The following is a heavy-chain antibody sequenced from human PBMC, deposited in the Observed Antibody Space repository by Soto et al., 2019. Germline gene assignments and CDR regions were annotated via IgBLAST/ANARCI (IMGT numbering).Heavy chain of an antibody. CDR1: GFTFSSYG. V-gene: IGHV3-30*18. CDR3: AKDPSPGYFDY. Sequence: QVQLVESGGGVVQPGRSLRLSCAASGFTFSSYGMHWVRQAPGKGLEGVAVISYDGSNKYYADSVKGRFTISRDNSKNTLYLQMNSLRAEDTAVYYCAKDPSPGYFDYWGQGTLVTVSS. D-gene: IGHD3-10*01. J-gene: IGHJ4*02. CDR2: ISYDGSNK.